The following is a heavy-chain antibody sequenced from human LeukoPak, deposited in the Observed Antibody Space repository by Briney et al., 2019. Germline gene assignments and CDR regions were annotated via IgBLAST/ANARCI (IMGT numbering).Heavy chain of an antibody. V-gene: IGHV4-39*07. CDR3: ARVGYDILTSMSWFDP. CDR1: GGSISSSSYY. D-gene: IGHD3-9*01. CDR2: IYCSGST. J-gene: IGHJ5*02. Sequence: PSETLSLTCTVSGGSISSSSYYWGWIRQPPGKGLEWIGSIYCSGSTYYNPSLKSRVTISVDTSKNQFSLKLSSVTAADTAVYYCARVGYDILTSMSWFDPWGQGTLVTVSS.